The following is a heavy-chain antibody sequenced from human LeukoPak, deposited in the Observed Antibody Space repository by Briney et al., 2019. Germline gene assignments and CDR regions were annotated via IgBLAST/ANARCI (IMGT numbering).Heavy chain of an antibody. CDR2: TYYRSKWYN. V-gene: IGHV6-1*01. D-gene: IGHD6-19*01. Sequence: SQTLSLTCAISGDSVSRDSAAWNWVRQSPSRGLEWLGRTYYRSKWYNDYAVSVKSRITINPDTSKNQFSLQLNSVTPEDTAVYYCARDERKGSGWPYYFDYWGQGILVTVSS. CDR3: ARDERKGSGWPYYFDY. CDR1: GDSVSRDSAA. J-gene: IGHJ4*02.